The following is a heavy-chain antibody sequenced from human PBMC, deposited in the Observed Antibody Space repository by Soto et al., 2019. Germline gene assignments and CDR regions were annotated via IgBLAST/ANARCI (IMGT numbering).Heavy chain of an antibody. CDR3: ATAIADDAFDI. V-gene: IGHV1-3*01. Sequence: QVQLVQSGAEVKKPGASVKVSCKASGYTFTSYAMHWVRQAPGQRLEWMGWINAGNGNTKYSQKFQSRVTITRDTSASTAYMELSSLRSEDTAVYYCATAIADDAFDIWGRGTMVTVSS. D-gene: IGHD2-2*01. CDR1: GYTFTSYA. CDR2: INAGNGNT. J-gene: IGHJ3*02.